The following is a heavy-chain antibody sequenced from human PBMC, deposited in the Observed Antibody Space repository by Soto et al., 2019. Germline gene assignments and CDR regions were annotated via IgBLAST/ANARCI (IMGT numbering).Heavy chain of an antibody. Sequence: EVQLVESGGGLVQPGGSLRLSCAASGFTSSDHNMDWVRQAPGKGLELVAGSRDKANSYTKQYSASVRFRFTIAKYESKRSLYMERHRVKTVDTDVYESARYPRNWNDFHVWGQGTTVAVSS. CDR2: SRDKANSYTK. J-gene: IGHJ6*02. D-gene: IGHD1-1*01. CDR3: ARYPRNWNDFHV. V-gene: IGHV3-72*01. CDR1: GFTSSDHN.